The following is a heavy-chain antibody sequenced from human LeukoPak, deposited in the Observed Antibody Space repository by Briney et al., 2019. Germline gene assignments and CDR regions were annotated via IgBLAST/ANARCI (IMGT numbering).Heavy chain of an antibody. V-gene: IGHV3-11*01. J-gene: IGHJ4*02. Sequence: GGSLRLSCAASGFTLSDYFMIWVRQVPGKGLQWVAYISKTGATIQYEDSVKGRFTISRDNAQNALYLLMNSLRVDDTGMYFCAREDYGGTNFDQWGQETLVTVSS. CDR3: AREDYGGTNFDQ. D-gene: IGHD4-23*01. CDR1: GFTLSDYF. CDR2: ISKTGATI.